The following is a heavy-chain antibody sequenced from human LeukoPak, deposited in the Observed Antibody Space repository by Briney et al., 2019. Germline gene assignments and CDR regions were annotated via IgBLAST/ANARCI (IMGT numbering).Heavy chain of an antibody. CDR1: EYSFSNYW. Sequence: GESLKISCKGSEYSFSNYWIGWVRQMPGKGLEWVGIIYPGDSDTRYSPSFQGQVTISADKSISTAYLQWSSLKASDTAMYYCAASIAVSGSYFDYWGQGTLVTVSP. CDR2: IYPGDSDT. V-gene: IGHV5-51*01. D-gene: IGHD6-19*01. CDR3: AASIAVSGSYFDY. J-gene: IGHJ4*02.